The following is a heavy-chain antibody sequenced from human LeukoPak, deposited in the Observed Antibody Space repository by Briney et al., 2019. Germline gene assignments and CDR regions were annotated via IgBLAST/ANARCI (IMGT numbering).Heavy chain of an antibody. CDR1: GFTFSSCA. J-gene: IGHJ3*02. D-gene: IGHD3-10*01. CDR2: ISYDGSNK. CDR3: ARARALWFGEGVAFDI. V-gene: IGHV3-30*04. Sequence: GGSLRLSCAASGFTFSSCAMHWVRQAPGKGLEWVAVISYDGSNKYYADSVKGRFTISRDNSKNTLYLQMNSLRAEDTAVYYCARARALWFGEGVAFDIWGQGTMVTVSS.